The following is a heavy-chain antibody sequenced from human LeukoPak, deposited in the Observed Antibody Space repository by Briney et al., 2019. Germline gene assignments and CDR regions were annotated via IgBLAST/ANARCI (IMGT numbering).Heavy chain of an antibody. CDR1: GFTFSSYA. CDR3: ARAKRNGFDI. CDR2: ISGSGVST. V-gene: IGHV3-23*01. J-gene: IGHJ3*02. Sequence: GGSLRLSCAASGFTFSSYAMHWVRQAPGKGLEWVSAISGSGVSTYYADSVKGRFTISRDNAKNSLYLQMNSLRAEDTAVYYCARAKRNGFDIWGQGTMVTVSS.